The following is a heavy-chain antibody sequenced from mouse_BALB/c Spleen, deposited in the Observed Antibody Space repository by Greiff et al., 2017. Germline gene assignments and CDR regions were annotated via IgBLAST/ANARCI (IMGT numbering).Heavy chain of an antibody. CDR1: GFTFSSYG. J-gene: IGHJ4*01. CDR2: INSNGGST. Sequence: VQLKQSGGGLVQPGGSLKLSCAASGFTFSSYGMSWVRQTPDKRLELVATINSNGGSTYYPDSVKGRFTISRDNAKNTLYLQMSSLKSEDTAMYYCARDEFRGAMDYWGQGTSVTVSS. CDR3: ARDEFRGAMDY. V-gene: IGHV5-6-3*01.